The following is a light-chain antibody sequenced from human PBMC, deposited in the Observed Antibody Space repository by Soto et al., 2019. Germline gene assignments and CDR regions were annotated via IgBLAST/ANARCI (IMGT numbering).Light chain of an antibody. CDR2: SDD. Sequence: QSVLTQPPSASGPPGQRVTISCSGSTSNVGSNVVNWYQHFPGSAPKLLIYSDDLRPSWVPDRFSASKSGTSASLAISGLQFEDEADYYCASWDDILYGKVFGGGTKVTVL. J-gene: IGLJ3*02. V-gene: IGLV1-44*01. CDR1: TSNVGSNV. CDR3: ASWDDILYGKV.